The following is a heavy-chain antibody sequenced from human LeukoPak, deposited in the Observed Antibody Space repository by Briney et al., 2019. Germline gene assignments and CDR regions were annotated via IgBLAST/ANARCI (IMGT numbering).Heavy chain of an antibody. CDR1: ASTFSDYY. Sequence: GGSLRPSRPPSASTFSDYYTSWIRQAPGKGLEWVSYISSSGSTIYYADSMKGRFTISRDNAKNSLYLQMNSLRAEDTAVYYCAIAHVVRYFDWLLNFDIWGQGTMVTVSS. CDR2: ISSSGSTI. D-gene: IGHD3-9*01. J-gene: IGHJ3*02. CDR3: AIAHVVRYFDWLLNFDI. V-gene: IGHV3-11*01.